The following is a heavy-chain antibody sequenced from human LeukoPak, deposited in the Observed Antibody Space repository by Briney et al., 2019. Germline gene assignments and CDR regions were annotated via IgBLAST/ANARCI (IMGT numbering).Heavy chain of an antibody. V-gene: IGHV4-34*01. D-gene: IGHD1-26*01. CDR3: ARQNGGSWNYYYYMDV. CDR2: INHSGST. Sequence: PSETLSLTCAVYGGSFRGYYWSWLRQPPGKEVEWIGEINHSGSTNYNPSLTSRVTISVDTSKNQFSLKLSSVTAADTAVYYCARQNGGSWNYYYYMDVWGKGTTVTVSS. CDR1: GGSFRGYY. J-gene: IGHJ6*03.